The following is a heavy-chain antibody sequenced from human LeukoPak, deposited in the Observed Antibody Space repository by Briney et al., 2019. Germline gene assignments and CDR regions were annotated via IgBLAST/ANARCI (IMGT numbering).Heavy chain of an antibody. V-gene: IGHV4-59*01. CDR3: ARGVVAARFWFDP. J-gene: IGHJ5*02. Sequence: SETLSLTCTVSGGSISSYYWSCIRQPPGKGLEWIGYVYYSGSTNYNPSLKSRVTISVDTSKNQFSLKLSSVTAADTAVYYCARGVVAARFWFDPWGQGTLVTVSS. CDR1: GGSISSYY. D-gene: IGHD2-15*01. CDR2: VYYSGST.